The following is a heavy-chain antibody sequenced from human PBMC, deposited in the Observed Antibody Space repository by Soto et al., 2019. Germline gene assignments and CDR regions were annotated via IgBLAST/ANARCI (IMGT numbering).Heavy chain of an antibody. D-gene: IGHD6-6*01. CDR3: ARDLQLVNYYYGMDV. J-gene: IGHJ6*02. CDR2: ISSSSSYI. V-gene: IGHV3-21*01. Sequence: PGGSQRHSNTASGFTFRGYSMNWIRQAPVKGLEWVSSISSSSSYIYYADSVEGRFTISRDNAKNSLYLQMNSLRAEDTAVYYCARDLQLVNYYYGMDVWGQGTTVTVSS. CDR1: GFTFRGYS.